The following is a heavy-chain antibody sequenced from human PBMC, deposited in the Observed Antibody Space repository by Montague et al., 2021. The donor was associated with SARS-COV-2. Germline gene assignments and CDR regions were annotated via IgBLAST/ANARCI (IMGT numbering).Heavy chain of an antibody. CDR1: GGSISNNFYY. D-gene: IGHD5-18*01. Sequence: SETLSLTCTVSGGSISNNFYYWVWLRQPKGLGLKWIVSIYYTDNTNYNPNPQIPVTISIDTSKNQFSLKLSSVTAADTAVYYCARPGSRYSYGSVAFDYWGQGTLVTVSS. CDR2: IYYTDNT. CDR3: ARPGSRYSYGSVAFDY. V-gene: IGHV4-39*01. J-gene: IGHJ4*02.